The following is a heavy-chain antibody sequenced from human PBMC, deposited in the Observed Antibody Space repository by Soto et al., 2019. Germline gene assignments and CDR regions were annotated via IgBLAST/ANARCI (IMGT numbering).Heavy chain of an antibody. V-gene: IGHV3-21*02. CDR1: GFDFSSYS. J-gene: IGHJ6*03. CDR2: INEDSSYI. Sequence: EVQLVESGGGLVKPGGSLRLSCAASGFDFSSYSMNWVRQAPGKGLEWVSSINEDSSYIYYAHSLRGRFTISRANAKESLYLQLNSLRAEDTSVYYCVRDFGWYFRSGYMDVCGDGATVTVSS. D-gene: IGHD3-3*01. CDR3: VRDFGWYFRSGYMDV.